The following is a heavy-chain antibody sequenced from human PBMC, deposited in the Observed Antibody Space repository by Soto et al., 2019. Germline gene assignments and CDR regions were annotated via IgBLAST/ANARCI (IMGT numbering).Heavy chain of an antibody. V-gene: IGHV3-30*18. CDR1: GFTFSRYG. CDR3: AKEMGQGWYCDGMDV. Sequence: QVQLVESGGGVVQPGRSLRLSCVVSGFTFSRYGMYWVRQAPGKGLEWVAVISYDGSKKYYGDSVKGRFTISRDNSKNTLYLQMNSLRAEATAVYYCAKEMGQGWYCDGMDVWGQGTTVTVSS. D-gene: IGHD6-19*01. CDR2: ISYDGSKK. J-gene: IGHJ6*02.